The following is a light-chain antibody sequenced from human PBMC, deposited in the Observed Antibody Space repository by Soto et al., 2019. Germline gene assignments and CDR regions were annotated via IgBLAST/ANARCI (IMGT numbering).Light chain of an antibody. J-gene: IGKJ4*01. CDR3: PQRSNWPLLT. CDR2: DAS. V-gene: IGKV3-11*01. Sequence: EIVLTQSPATLSLSPGERATLSCRASQSVSSYLAWYQQKPGQAPRLLIYDASNRATGIPARFRGSGSGTGFTLTISSLEPEDFAVYYCPQRSNWPLLTFGGGAKEEIK. CDR1: QSVSSY.